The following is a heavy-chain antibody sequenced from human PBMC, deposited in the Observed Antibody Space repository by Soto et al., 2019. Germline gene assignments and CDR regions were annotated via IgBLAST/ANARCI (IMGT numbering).Heavy chain of an antibody. CDR1: GGSISSYY. Sequence: SETLCLTCTVSGGSISSYYWSWIRQPPGKGLEWIGYIYYSGSTNHNPSLKSRVTISVDTSKNQFSLKLSSVTAADTAVYYCARDDYGDSYWYFDLWGRGTLVTVSS. CDR2: IYYSGST. J-gene: IGHJ2*01. CDR3: ARDDYGDSYWYFDL. V-gene: IGHV4-59*01. D-gene: IGHD4-17*01.